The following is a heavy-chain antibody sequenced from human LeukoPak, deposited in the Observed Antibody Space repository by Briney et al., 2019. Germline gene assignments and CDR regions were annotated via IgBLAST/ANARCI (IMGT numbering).Heavy chain of an antibody. CDR1: GFTFSSYW. CDR2: IKQDGSEK. CDR3: ARGTVNFDN. Sequence: GGSLRLSCAASGFTFSSYWMTWVRQPPGKGLEWVANIKQDGSEKYYVDSVKGRFSISRDNANNSLILQMNSLRAEDTAVYYCARGTVNFDNWSQGTLVTVSS. V-gene: IGHV3-7*01. D-gene: IGHD4-11*01. J-gene: IGHJ4*02.